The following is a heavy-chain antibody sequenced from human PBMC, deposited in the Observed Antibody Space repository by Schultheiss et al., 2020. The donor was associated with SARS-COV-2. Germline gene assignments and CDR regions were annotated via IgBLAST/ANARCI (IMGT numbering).Heavy chain of an antibody. CDR3: ARGYCSSTSCYRY. Sequence: GGSLRLSCAASGFTFSSYAMSWVRQAPGKGLEWVSVIYSGGSTSYADSVKGRFTISRDNAKNTLYLQMNSLRAEDTAVYYCARGYCSSTSCYRYWGQGTLVTVSS. D-gene: IGHD2-2*01. V-gene: IGHV3-66*01. CDR1: GFTFSSYA. CDR2: IYSGGST. J-gene: IGHJ4*02.